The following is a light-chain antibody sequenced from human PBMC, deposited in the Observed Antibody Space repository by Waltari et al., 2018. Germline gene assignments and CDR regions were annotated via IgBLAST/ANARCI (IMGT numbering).Light chain of an antibody. V-gene: IGKV3-20*01. CDR1: QSISKY. J-gene: IGKJ1*01. CDR2: HAS. CDR3: QHYESLPVT. Sequence: EIVLTQSPGTLSLSPGESATLPCRASQSISKYLAWYQQKPGQAPRLLIYHASSRAAGIPDRFSGSGSGTDFSLSISRLEPEDFAVYYCQHYESLPVTFGQGTKVEIK.